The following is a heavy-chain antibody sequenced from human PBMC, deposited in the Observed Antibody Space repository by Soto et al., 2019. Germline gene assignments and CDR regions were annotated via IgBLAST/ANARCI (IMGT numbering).Heavy chain of an antibody. CDR2: FDPEDGET. V-gene: IGHV1-24*01. CDR1: GYTLTELS. D-gene: IGHD3-10*01. CDR3: ATAGSRDNWFDP. J-gene: IGHJ5*02. Sequence: GASVKVSCKVSGYTLTELSMHWVRQAPGKGLEWMGGFDPEDGETIYAQKFQGRVTMTEDTSTDTAYMELSSLRSEDTAVCYCATAGSRDNWFDPWGQGTLVTVSS.